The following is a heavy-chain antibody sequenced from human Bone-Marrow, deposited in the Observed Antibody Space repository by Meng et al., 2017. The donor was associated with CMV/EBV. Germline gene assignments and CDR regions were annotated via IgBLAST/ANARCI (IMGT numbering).Heavy chain of an antibody. CDR3: ARGDYYYYGMDV. CDR2: IYSGGSST. V-gene: IGHV3-23*03. J-gene: IGHJ6*02. Sequence: GGSLRLSCAASGFTFSSYAMSWVRQAPGKGLEWVSVIYSGGSSTYYADSVKGRFTISRDNSKNTLYLQMNSLRAEDTAVYYCARGDYYYYGMDVWGQGTTVTVSS. CDR1: GFTFSSYA.